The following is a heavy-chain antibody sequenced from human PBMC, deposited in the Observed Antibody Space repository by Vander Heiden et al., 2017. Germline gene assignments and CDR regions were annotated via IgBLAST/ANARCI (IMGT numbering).Heavy chain of an antibody. J-gene: IGHJ4*02. Sequence: EGQLVESGGGLVQPGGALTLSCAASGFTFSGATMHWVRQASGKGLEWVGRIRRKANNYATAYAASVKGRFTISRDDSKNTAYLQMNSLKTEDTAVYYCTSHYDFWSGYFKHWGQGTLVTVSS. CDR1: GFTFSGAT. CDR3: TSHYDFWSGYFKH. CDR2: IRRKANNYAT. V-gene: IGHV3-73*02. D-gene: IGHD3-3*01.